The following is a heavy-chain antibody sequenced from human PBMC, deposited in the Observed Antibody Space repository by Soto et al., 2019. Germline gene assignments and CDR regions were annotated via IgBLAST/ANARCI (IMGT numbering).Heavy chain of an antibody. V-gene: IGHV4-39*01. CDR3: SRGILV. CDR1: GGSISSSTYY. CDR2: IYYSGTA. D-gene: IGHD5-18*01. J-gene: IGHJ4*02. Sequence: PSETLPLTCSVSGGSISSSTYYWGWVRQPPGKGLEWIGSIYYSGTAHYTPSLKSRLTISVDTSKNQFSLKLSSVTAADTAVYYCSRGILVWGQGALVTVSS.